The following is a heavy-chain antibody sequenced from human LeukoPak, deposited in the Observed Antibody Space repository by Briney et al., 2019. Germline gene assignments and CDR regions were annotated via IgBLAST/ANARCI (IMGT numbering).Heavy chain of an antibody. Sequence: GGSLRLSCAASGFTFSSYAMSWVRQAPGKGLEWVSAISGSGGSTYYADSVKGRFTISRDNSKNTLYLQMNSLRAEDTAVYHCAKDPSGSSHRELSWGQGTLVTVSS. J-gene: IGHJ4*02. V-gene: IGHV3-23*01. D-gene: IGHD1-26*01. CDR3: AKDPSGSSHRELS. CDR2: ISGSGGST. CDR1: GFTFSSYA.